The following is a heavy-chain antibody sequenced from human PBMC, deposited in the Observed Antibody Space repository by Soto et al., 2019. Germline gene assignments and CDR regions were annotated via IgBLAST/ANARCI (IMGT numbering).Heavy chain of an antibody. CDR3: ASSTVVTLGYNN. CDR2: IYHSGST. V-gene: IGHV4-59*12. Sequence: SETLSLTCTVSGGSISSYYWSWIRQPPGKGLEWIGYIYHSGSTYYNPSLKSRVTISVDRSKNQFSLKLSSVTAADTAVYYCASSTVVTLGYNNWGQGTLVTVSS. D-gene: IGHD4-17*01. J-gene: IGHJ4*02. CDR1: GGSISSYY.